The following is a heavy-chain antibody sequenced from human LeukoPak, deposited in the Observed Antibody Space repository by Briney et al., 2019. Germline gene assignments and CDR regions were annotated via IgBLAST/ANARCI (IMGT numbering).Heavy chain of an antibody. Sequence: PGGSLRLSCAASGFTFSGYATSWVRQAPGKGLEWVSGVSGSGGSTYYADSVKGRFTISRDNSKNTLYLQMNSLRAEDTAVYYCAKDLDIVATITGNWGQGTLVTVSS. CDR3: AKDLDIVATITGN. CDR2: VSGSGGST. CDR1: GFTFSGYA. D-gene: IGHD5-12*01. J-gene: IGHJ4*02. V-gene: IGHV3-23*01.